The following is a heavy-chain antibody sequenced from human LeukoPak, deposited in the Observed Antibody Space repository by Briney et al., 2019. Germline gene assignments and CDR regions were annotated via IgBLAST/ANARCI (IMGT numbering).Heavy chain of an antibody. V-gene: IGHV3-7*01. J-gene: IGHJ4*02. D-gene: IGHD3-10*01. CDR1: GFTFSSYW. Sequence: GGSLILSCAPSGFTFSSYWMMWVRQAPGRGRVWGANIKQDGGEKNSMGSVKGRFTISRDNAKNSLYLQTNRLRAEDTAVYYCARDPRPFRLLWFGGPLNFDYWGEGTLVTVSS. CDR2: IKQDGGEK. CDR3: ARDPRPFRLLWFGGPLNFDY.